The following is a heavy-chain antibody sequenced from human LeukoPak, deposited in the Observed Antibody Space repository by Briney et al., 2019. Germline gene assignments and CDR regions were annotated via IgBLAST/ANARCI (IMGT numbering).Heavy chain of an antibody. Sequence: SETLSLTCTVSGGSISSSSYYWGWIRQPPGKGLEWIGSIYYSGSTYYNPSLKSRVTISVDTSKNQFSLKLSSVTAADTAVYYCARLVYGSGNLDYWGQGTLVTVSS. CDR1: GGSISSSSYY. CDR3: ARLVYGSGNLDY. CDR2: IYYSGST. V-gene: IGHV4-39*01. J-gene: IGHJ4*02. D-gene: IGHD3-10*01.